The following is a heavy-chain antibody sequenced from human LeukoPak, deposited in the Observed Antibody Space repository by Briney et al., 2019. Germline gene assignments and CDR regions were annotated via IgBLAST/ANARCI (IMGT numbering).Heavy chain of an antibody. CDR3: ARDSTSRVRYGMDV. Sequence: SETLSLTCTVSGGSISSYYWSWIRQPPGKGLEWIGYIYYSGSTSYNPSLKSRVTISVDTSKNQFSLKLSSVTTAHTAVYYGARDSTSRVRYGMDVWGQGTTVTVSS. CDR1: GGSISSYY. D-gene: IGHD5-24*01. J-gene: IGHJ6*02. CDR2: IYYSGST. V-gene: IGHV4-59*01.